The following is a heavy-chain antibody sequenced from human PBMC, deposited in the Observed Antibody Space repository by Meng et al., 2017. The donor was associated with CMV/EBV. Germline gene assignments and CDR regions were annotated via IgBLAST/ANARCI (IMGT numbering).Heavy chain of an antibody. Sequence: SVKVSCKASGGTFSSYTISWVLQAPGQGLEWRGRIIPILGIANYAQKYQGRVTITADKSTSTAYKELSRLRSEDTAVYYCAREGIRYFDWLLPGYYFDYWGQGTLVTVSS. CDR1: GGTFSSYT. CDR3: AREGIRYFDWLLPGYYFDY. J-gene: IGHJ4*02. D-gene: IGHD3-9*01. V-gene: IGHV1-69*04. CDR2: IIPILGIA.